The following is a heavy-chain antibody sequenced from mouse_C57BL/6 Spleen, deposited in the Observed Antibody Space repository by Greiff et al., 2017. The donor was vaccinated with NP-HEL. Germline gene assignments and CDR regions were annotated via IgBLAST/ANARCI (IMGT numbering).Heavy chain of an antibody. D-gene: IGHD2-2*01. Sequence: QVQLQQPGAELVMPGASVKLSCKASGYTFTSYWMHWVKQRPGQGLEWIGEIDPSDSYTNYNQKFKGKSTLSVDKSSSTAYMQLSSLTSEDSAVYYCANGYDGRIWFAYWGQGTLVTVSA. V-gene: IGHV1-69*01. CDR1: GYTFTSYW. CDR2: IDPSDSYT. J-gene: IGHJ3*01. CDR3: ANGYDGRIWFAY.